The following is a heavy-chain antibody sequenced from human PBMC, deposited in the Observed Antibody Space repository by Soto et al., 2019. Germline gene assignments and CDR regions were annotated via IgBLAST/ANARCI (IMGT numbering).Heavy chain of an antibody. D-gene: IGHD3-3*01. CDR2: IYSGGRT. CDR1: GFTVSSNY. V-gene: IGHV3-66*01. J-gene: IGHJ6*03. CDR3: ARDGYDFWSGYYTVESRFYYYYYMDV. Sequence: GGSLRLSCAAAGFTVSSNYMSWVRQAPGKGLEWVSVIYSGGRTYYADSVKGRFTISRDNAKNSLYLQMNSLRAEDTAVYYCARDGYDFWSGYYTVESRFYYYYYMDVWGKGTTVTVSS.